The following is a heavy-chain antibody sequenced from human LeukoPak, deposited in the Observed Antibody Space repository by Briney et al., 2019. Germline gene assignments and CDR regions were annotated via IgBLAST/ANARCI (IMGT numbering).Heavy chain of an antibody. D-gene: IGHD3-16*02. CDR2: VYSTGST. CDR3: ARGGSLPPDY. J-gene: IGHJ4*02. CDR1: GGSISSYY. Sequence: SETLSLTCTVSGGSISSYYWSWIRQPAGKGLEWIGHVYSTGSTNYNPSLNSRVTISVDTSKSQFSLKLSSVTAADTAVYYCARGGSLPPDYWGQGTLVTVSS. V-gene: IGHV4-4*07.